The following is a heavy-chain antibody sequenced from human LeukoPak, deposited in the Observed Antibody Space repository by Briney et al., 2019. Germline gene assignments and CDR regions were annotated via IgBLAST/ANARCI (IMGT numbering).Heavy chain of an antibody. V-gene: IGHV4-59*08. Sequence: PSETLSLTCTVSGASISTYYWSWIRQPPGKGLEWIGYISKSGSPNSDPSLKSRVTMSADTSKNQFSLKLSSVTATDTAVYYCANEGAYTSSSPTGYWGQGTLVTVSS. CDR2: ISKSGSP. D-gene: IGHD6-6*01. CDR1: GASISTYY. J-gene: IGHJ4*02. CDR3: ANEGAYTSSSPTGY.